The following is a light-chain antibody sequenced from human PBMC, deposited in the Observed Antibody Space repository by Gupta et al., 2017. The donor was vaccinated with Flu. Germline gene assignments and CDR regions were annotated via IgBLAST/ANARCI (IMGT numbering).Light chain of an antibody. Sequence: PSTLAASVGDRVTITCRASQSISSWVAWYQQKPGKAPNLLIYKSSTLESGVPSRFSGSGSGTEFTLTSSSLKPDDFATYYCQQYYSRSYTFGQGTKLKIK. V-gene: IGKV1-5*03. J-gene: IGKJ2*01. CDR2: KSS. CDR3: QQYYSRSYT. CDR1: QSISSW.